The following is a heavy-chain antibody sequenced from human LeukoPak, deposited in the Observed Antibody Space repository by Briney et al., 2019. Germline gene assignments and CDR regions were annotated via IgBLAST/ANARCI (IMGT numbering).Heavy chain of an antibody. Sequence: PGGSLRLSCATSGFTFSNYWMTWVRQAPGRGLEWVANMNEDGNIKYYVDSVKGRFAISRDNAKNSLYLQMNSLRAEDTAIYYCARDRNYYDGTTYYDVFDVWGQGTLVTVSS. CDR2: MNEDGNIK. D-gene: IGHD3-22*01. CDR3: ARDRNYYDGTTYYDVFDV. V-gene: IGHV3-7*05. CDR1: GFTFSNYW. J-gene: IGHJ3*01.